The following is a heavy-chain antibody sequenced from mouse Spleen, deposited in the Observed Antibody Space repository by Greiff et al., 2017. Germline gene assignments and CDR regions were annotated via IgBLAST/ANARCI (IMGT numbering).Heavy chain of an antibody. CDR3: TRVRAGAWFAY. Sequence: EVQLQQSGTVLARPGASVKMSCKASGYTFTSYWMHWVKQRPGQGLEWIGAIYPGNSDTSYNQKFKGKAKLTAVTSTSTAYMELSSLTNEDSAVYYCTRVRAGAWFAYWGQGTLVTVSA. J-gene: IGHJ3*01. D-gene: IGHD2-14*01. CDR1: GYTFTSYW. V-gene: IGHV1-5*01. CDR2: IYPGNSDT.